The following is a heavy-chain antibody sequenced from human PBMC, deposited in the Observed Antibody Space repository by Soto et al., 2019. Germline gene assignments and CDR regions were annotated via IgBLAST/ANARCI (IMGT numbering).Heavy chain of an antibody. CDR3: ERGKYYYPY. CDR2: ISGTDGSR. CDR1: GFTFSDYY. Sequence: QVQLVESGGGLVKPGGSLRLSCAASGFTFSDYYMGWIRQAPGKGLEWLSYISGTDGSRDSADSVKGRFTISRDNAKNSLYLQMNSLRVEDTAVYYGERGKYYYPYWGQGTLVTVSS. J-gene: IGHJ4*02. D-gene: IGHD3-22*01. V-gene: IGHV3-11*01.